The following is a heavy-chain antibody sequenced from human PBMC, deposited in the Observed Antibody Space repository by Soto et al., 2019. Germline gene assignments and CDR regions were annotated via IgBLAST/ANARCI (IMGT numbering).Heavy chain of an antibody. J-gene: IGHJ5*02. CDR2: ISSSSSTI. CDR3: ARAARVVYNWFDP. D-gene: IGHD3-3*01. Sequence: GGSLRVSCAASGFTFSSYSMNWVRQAPGKGLEWVSYISSSSSTIYYADSVKGRFTISRDNAKNSLYLQMNSLRDEGTAVYYCARAARVVYNWFDPWGQGTLVTVSS. V-gene: IGHV3-48*02. CDR1: GFTFSSYS.